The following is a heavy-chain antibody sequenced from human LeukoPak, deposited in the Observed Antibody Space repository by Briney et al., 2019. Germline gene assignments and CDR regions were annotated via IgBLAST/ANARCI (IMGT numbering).Heavy chain of an antibody. V-gene: IGHV4-39*01. CDR2: IYFGVST. Sequence: SETLSLTCSVSGGSMSRTSDYWGWIRQPPGKGLEWIGSIYFGVSTYYTPSLKSRVTISIDTSRNQFSLKLTSVTAADTAVYYCARWGSTASNWFDPWGQGTLDTVSS. CDR1: GGSMSRTSDY. D-gene: IGHD2/OR15-2a*01. J-gene: IGHJ5*02. CDR3: ARWGSTASNWFDP.